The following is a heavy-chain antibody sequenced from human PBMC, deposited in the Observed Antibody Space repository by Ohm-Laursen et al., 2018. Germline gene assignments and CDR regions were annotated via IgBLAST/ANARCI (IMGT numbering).Heavy chain of an antibody. CDR2: IKQDGSEK. Sequence: SLRLSCSASGFTFNNYWMSWVRQAPGKGLEWVSNIKQDGSEKYYVDSVKGRFAISRDNAENSLFLQMNSLGAEDTAVYYCARWRVVGSDKSFDYWGQGTLVTVSS. CDR1: GFTFNNYW. CDR3: ARWRVVGSDKSFDY. D-gene: IGHD2-2*01. J-gene: IGHJ4*02. V-gene: IGHV3-7*01.